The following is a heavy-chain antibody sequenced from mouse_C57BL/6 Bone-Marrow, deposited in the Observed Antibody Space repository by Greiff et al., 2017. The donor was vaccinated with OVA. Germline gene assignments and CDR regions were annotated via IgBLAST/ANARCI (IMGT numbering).Heavy chain of an antibody. CDR1: GYTFTSYW. D-gene: IGHD2-5*01. J-gene: IGHJ3*01. CDR3: ARDSDYEGFAY. Sequence: QVQLQQPGAELVKPGASVKLSCKASGYTFTSYWMQWVKQRPGQGLEWVGEIDPANSYTHYDHKFKGKATLTVDTSSSTAYMQLSSLTSEDSAVYFCARDSDYEGFAYWGQGTLVTVSA. CDR2: IDPANSYT. V-gene: IGHV1-50*01.